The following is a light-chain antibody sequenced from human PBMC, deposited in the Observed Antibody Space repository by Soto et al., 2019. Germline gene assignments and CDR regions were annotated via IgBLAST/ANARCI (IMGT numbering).Light chain of an antibody. CDR2: DAS. Sequence: DIQMTQSPSTLSASVGDRVTITCRASQNIGSSLAWYQHRPGKAPKLLIFDASTLQTGVPSRFSGSGFGTEFTLTITSLQPDDFATYYCQQHNDYSAVTFGQGTKLEIK. CDR1: QNIGSS. V-gene: IGKV1-5*01. CDR3: QQHNDYSAVT. J-gene: IGKJ2*01.